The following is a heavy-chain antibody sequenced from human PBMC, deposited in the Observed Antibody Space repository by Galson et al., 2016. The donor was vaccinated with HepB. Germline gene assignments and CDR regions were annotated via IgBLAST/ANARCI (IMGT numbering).Heavy chain of an antibody. J-gene: IGHJ6*02. CDR1: GSSFTTFW. CDR2: IYPGDSDT. Sequence: QSGAEVKKPGESLKISCQGSGSSFTTFWIGWVRQMPGKGLEWMGIIYPGDSDTRYNTSFEGQVTMSVDKSISTAYLQWSSLKASDTAMYYCARSALYCSSISCLYYYYGMDVWGQGTTVTVS. CDR3: ARSALYCSSISCLYYYYGMDV. D-gene: IGHD2-2*01. V-gene: IGHV5-51*01.